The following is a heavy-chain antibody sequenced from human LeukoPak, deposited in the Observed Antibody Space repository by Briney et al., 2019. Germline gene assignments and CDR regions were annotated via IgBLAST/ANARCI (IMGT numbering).Heavy chain of an antibody. D-gene: IGHD3-22*01. J-gene: IGHJ3*02. CDR1: GYTFTSYY. V-gene: IGHV1-46*01. CDR3: ARGGDSSGIYRHAFDI. CDR2: INPSGGST. Sequence: ASVTVSCKASGYTFTSYYMHWVRQAPGQGLEWMGIINPSGGSTSYAQKFQGRVTMTRDTSTSTVYMELSSLRSEDTAVYYCARGGDSSGIYRHAFDIWGQGTMVTVSS.